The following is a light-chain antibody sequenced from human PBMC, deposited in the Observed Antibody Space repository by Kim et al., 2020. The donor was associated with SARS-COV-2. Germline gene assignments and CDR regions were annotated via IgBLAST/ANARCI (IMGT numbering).Light chain of an antibody. V-gene: IGKV3-15*01. CDR3: QQYNKWPDT. CDR2: GTS. J-gene: IGKJ2*01. CDR1: QSGGGS. Sequence: VSPGERATTSCRASQSGGGSLAWYQQKPGQAPRLRIYGTSARASGIPARFSGSGSGTEYTLTISSLQSEDFAIYYCQQYNKWPDTFGQGTKLVI.